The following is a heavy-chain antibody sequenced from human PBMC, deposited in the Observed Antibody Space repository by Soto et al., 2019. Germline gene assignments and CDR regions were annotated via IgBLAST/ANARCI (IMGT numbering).Heavy chain of an antibody. J-gene: IGHJ5*02. CDR2: IYATGTT. V-gene: IGHV4-4*07. D-gene: IGHD1-1*01. CDR3: VRGGTKTLRDWFDP. CDR1: GASISGFY. Sequence: PSETLSLTCTVSGASISGFYWSWIRKSAGKGLEWIGRIYATGTTDYNPSLKSRVMMSVDTSKKQFSLKLRSVTAAVTAVYYCVRGGTKTLRDWFDPWGQGISVTVSS.